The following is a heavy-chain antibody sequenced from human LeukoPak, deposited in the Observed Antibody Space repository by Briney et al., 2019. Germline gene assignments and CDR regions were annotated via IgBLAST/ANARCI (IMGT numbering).Heavy chain of an antibody. V-gene: IGHV4-34*01. CDR2: INHSGST. CDR3: ARGGDRYFDY. D-gene: IGHD2-21*02. CDR1: GGSFSGYY. Sequence: SETLSLTCAVYGGSFSGYYWSWIRQPPGKGLEWIGEINHSGSTNYNPSLKSRVTISVDTSKNQFSLKLSSVTAADTAVYYCARGGDRYFDYWGQGTLVTVSS. J-gene: IGHJ4*02.